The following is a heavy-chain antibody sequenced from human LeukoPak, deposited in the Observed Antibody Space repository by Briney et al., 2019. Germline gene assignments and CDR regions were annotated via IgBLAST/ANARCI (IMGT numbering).Heavy chain of an antibody. Sequence: GASVKVSCKASGYTFTGYSIHWVRQAPGQGLEWMGWFNPNSGGTNYAQKFQDRVTMTRDTSINTAYMELSRLRFDDTAVYYCARGGGTISEVVDYWGQGTLVTVSS. J-gene: IGHJ4*02. V-gene: IGHV1-2*02. CDR3: ARGGGTISEVVDY. CDR2: FNPNSGGT. CDR1: GYTFTGYS. D-gene: IGHD1-1*01.